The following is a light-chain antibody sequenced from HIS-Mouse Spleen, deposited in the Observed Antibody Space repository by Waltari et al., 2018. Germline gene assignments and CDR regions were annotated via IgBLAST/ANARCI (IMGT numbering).Light chain of an antibody. CDR1: SSDVGGYHY. CDR2: DVS. V-gene: IGLV2-11*01. CDR3: CSYSGSYTYV. Sequence: QSALTQPRSVSGSPGQSVTISCTGTSSDVGGYHYVSWYQQHPGKATKLMSYDVSKRPSGVPDRFSGAKSGNTASLAVSGLQAEDEAEYDRCSYSGSYTYVFGTGTKVTVL. J-gene: IGLJ1*01.